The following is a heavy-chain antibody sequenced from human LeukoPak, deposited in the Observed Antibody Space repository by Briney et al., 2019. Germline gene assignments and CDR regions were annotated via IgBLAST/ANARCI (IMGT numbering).Heavy chain of an antibody. CDR3: ARDHVPPYVGIDY. V-gene: IGHV1-46*01. D-gene: IGHD1-26*01. CDR2: INPSGGHT. J-gene: IGHJ4*02. Sequence: ASVRVSFKASGDTFTNYYIHWVRQAPGQGREWMGVINPSGGHTTYAQKFQRRLTITGDTSTRTLYMELSSLRSDDTAVCYCARDHVPPYVGIDYWGQGTLVTVSS. CDR1: GDTFTNYY.